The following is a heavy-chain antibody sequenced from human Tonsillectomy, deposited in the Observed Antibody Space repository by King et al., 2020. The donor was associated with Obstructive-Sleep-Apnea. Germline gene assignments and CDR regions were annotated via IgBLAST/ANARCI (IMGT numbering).Heavy chain of an antibody. Sequence: VQLVESGGGVVQPGRSLRLSCAASGFTFSSYAMHWVRQAPGKGLEWVAVISYDGSNKYYADSVKGRFTISRDNSKNTLYLQMNSLRAEDTAVYYCAGGGSGYDTHQVDYWGQGTLVTLSS. CDR1: GFTFSSYA. CDR3: AGGGSGYDTHQVDY. D-gene: IGHD5-12*01. CDR2: ISYDGSNK. V-gene: IGHV3-30*04. J-gene: IGHJ4*02.